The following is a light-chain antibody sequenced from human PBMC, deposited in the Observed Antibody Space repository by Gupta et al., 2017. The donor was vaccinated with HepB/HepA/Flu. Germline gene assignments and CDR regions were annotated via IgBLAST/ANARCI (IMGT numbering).Light chain of an antibody. CDR1: SSNIGAGYD. J-gene: IGLJ2*01. CDR3: QSYDTSLSGVV. Sequence: QSVLTPPPSVSGAPGQRVTISCTGSSSNIGAGYDVHWYQQLPGTAPKLLIYRNNNRPSGVPDRFSGSKSGSSASLAITGLQAEDEVDYYCQSYDTSLSGVVFGGGTKLTVL. CDR2: RNN. V-gene: IGLV1-40*01.